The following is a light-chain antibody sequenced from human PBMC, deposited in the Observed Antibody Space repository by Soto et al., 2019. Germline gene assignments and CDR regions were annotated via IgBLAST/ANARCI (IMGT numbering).Light chain of an antibody. V-gene: IGLV2-18*01. CDR2: EVN. CDR3: SLYISGSTYV. CDR1: SSDVGSYNR. J-gene: IGLJ1*01. Sequence: QSALTQPPSVSGSPGQSVTISCTGTSSDVGSYNRLSWYQQPPGTAPKLIMYEVNTRPSGVPDRFSGSKSGSTASLTISGLQAEDEADDYCSLYISGSTYVFGTGTKLTVL.